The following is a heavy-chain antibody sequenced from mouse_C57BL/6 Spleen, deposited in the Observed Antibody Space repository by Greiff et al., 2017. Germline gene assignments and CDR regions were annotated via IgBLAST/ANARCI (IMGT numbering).Heavy chain of an antibody. CDR2: IYPSDSAT. CDR1: GYTFTSYW. V-gene: IGHV1-61*01. J-gene: IGHJ3*01. Sequence: QVQLQQPGAELVRPGSSVKLSCKASGYTFTSYWMDWVKQRPGQGLEWIGNIYPSDSATHYNQKFKDKATLSVDKSSSTAYMQLSSLTSEDSAVYYFARDGSSSEGFAYWGQGTLVTVSA. CDR3: ARDGSSSEGFAY. D-gene: IGHD1-1*01.